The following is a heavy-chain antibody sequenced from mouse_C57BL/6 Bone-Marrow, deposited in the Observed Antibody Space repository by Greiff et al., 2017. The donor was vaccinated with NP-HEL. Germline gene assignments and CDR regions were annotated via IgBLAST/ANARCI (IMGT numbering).Heavy chain of an antibody. J-gene: IGHJ3*01. CDR2: ISDGGSYT. Sequence: EVQRVESGGGLVKPGGSLKLSCAASGFTFSSYAMSWVRQTPEKRLEWVATISDGGSYTYYPDNVKGRFTISRDNAKNNLYLQMSHLKSEDTAMYYCARVGYSNLQLGLAWFAYWGQGTLVTVSA. V-gene: IGHV5-4*01. CDR1: GFTFSSYA. CDR3: ARVGYSNLQLGLAWFAY. D-gene: IGHD2-5*01.